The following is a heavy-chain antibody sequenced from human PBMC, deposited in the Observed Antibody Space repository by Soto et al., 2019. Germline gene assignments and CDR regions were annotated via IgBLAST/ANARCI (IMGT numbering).Heavy chain of an antibody. CDR3: VRQYSSSSLPDY. CDR2: IDPSNSYT. D-gene: IGHD6-6*01. Sequence: LKIWWKVAGESFTGYGSSWVRQMPGKGLEWMGRIDPSNSYTNYSPSFQGHVTISRDTSISTAYLQWNSLKASDTATYYCVRQYSSSSLPDYWGQGTLVTVSS. CDR1: GESFTGYG. J-gene: IGHJ4*02. V-gene: IGHV5-10-1*01.